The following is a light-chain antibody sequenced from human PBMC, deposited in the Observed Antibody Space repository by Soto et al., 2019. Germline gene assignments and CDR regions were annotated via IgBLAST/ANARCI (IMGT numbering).Light chain of an antibody. CDR3: SSYTSSSSFV. Sequence: QSVLTQPASVSGSPGQSVTISCTGTSTNVGTYQAISWYQQHPGKAPKLILYEVSQRPSGVSDRFSGSKSGNTASLTISGLQAEDEADYYCSSYTSSSSFVFGTGTKLTVL. CDR2: EVS. V-gene: IGLV2-14*02. CDR1: STNVGTYQA. J-gene: IGLJ1*01.